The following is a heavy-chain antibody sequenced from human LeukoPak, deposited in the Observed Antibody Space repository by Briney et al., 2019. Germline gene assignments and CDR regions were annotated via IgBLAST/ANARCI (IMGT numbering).Heavy chain of an antibody. CDR1: GFTFSGYA. CDR2: ISGPGSTT. D-gene: IGHD6-13*01. Sequence: GGSLRLSCAASGFTFSGYAMTWVRQAPGKGLEWVATISGPGSTTYYADSVKGRFTISRDNSQNTLYLQMNSLRAEDTAIYYCAKGLLTKAHGISWDPFDSWGQGTLVSVSS. V-gene: IGHV3-23*01. J-gene: IGHJ4*02. CDR3: AKGLLTKAHGISWDPFDS.